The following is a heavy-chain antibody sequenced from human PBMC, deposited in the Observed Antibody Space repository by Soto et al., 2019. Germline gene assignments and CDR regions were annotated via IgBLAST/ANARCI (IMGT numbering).Heavy chain of an antibody. CDR2: INAGNGNT. J-gene: IGHJ4*02. CDR1: GYTFTSYA. V-gene: IGHV1-3*01. Sequence: ASVKVSCKASGYTFTSYAMHWVRQAPGQRLEWMGWINAGNGNTKYSQKFQGRVTITRDTSASTAYMELSSLRSEDTAVYYCARVGIGSYYVCFDYWGQRTLVTVSS. D-gene: IGHD1-26*01. CDR3: ARVGIGSYYVCFDY.